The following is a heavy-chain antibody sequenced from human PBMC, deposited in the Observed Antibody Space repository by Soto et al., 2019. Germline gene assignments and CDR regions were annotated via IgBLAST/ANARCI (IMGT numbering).Heavy chain of an antibody. CDR1: GGSITSSA. CDR3: ARATVTTGWGDGFDI. D-gene: IGHD4-17*01. CDR2: IYNSGRT. J-gene: IGHJ3*02. V-gene: IGHV4-59*13. Sequence: SETLSLTCTVSGGSITSSAWSWIRQPPGKGLEWIGYIYNSGRTRDNPSLKSRVTMSVDTSKNQFSLNLSSVTAADTAVYYCARATVTTGWGDGFDIWGQGTMVTVSS.